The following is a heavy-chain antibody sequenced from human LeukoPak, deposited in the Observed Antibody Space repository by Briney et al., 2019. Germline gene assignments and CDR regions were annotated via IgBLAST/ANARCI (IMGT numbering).Heavy chain of an antibody. J-gene: IGHJ6*02. CDR2: IYYSGST. V-gene: IGHV4-59*08. CDR3: ARSPQWLGPRYYGMDV. CDR1: GGSFSSYY. Sequence: SETLSLTCAVYGGSFSSYYWSWIRQPPGKGLEWIGYIYYSGSTNYNPSLKSRVTISVDTSKNQFSLKLSSVTAADTAVYYCARSPQWLGPRYYGMDVWGQGTTVTVSS. D-gene: IGHD6-19*01.